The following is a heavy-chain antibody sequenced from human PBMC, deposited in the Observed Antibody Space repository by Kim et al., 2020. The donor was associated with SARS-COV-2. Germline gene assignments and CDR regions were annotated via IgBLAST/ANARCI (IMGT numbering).Heavy chain of an antibody. CDR3: AKKIEIAVAGNWYFDL. V-gene: IGHV3-23*01. CDR2: ISGSGGST. D-gene: IGHD6-19*01. J-gene: IGHJ2*01. Sequence: GGSLRLSCAASGFTFSSYAMSWVRQAPGKGLEWVSAISGSGGSTYYADSVKGRFTISRDNSKNTLYLQMNSLRAEDTAVYYCAKKIEIAVAGNWYFDLWGRGTLVTVSS. CDR1: GFTFSSYA.